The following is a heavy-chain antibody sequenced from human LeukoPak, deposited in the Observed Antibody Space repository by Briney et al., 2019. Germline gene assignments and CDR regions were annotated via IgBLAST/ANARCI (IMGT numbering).Heavy chain of an antibody. Sequence: GGSLRLSCAASGFTFSSYSMNWVRQAPGKGLEWVSSISSSSSYIYYADSVKGRFTISRDDAKNSLYLQMSGLRAEDTAVYYCARGTDITATGSDFWGQGTLVTVSS. J-gene: IGHJ4*02. D-gene: IGHD6-13*01. V-gene: IGHV3-21*01. CDR1: GFTFSSYS. CDR2: ISSSSSYI. CDR3: ARGTDITATGSDF.